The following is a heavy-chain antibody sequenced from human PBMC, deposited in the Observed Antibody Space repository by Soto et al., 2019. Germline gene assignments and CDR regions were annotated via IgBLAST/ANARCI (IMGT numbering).Heavy chain of an antibody. Sequence: GGSLRLSCAASGFTFSSYSMNWVRQAPGKGLEWVSSISSSSSYIYYADSVKGRFTISRDNAKNSLYLQMSSLRAEDTAVYYCAREDYDSSGPNYFDYWGQGTLVTVSS. CDR3: AREDYDSSGPNYFDY. D-gene: IGHD3-22*01. V-gene: IGHV3-21*01. CDR2: ISSSSSYI. CDR1: GFTFSSYS. J-gene: IGHJ4*02.